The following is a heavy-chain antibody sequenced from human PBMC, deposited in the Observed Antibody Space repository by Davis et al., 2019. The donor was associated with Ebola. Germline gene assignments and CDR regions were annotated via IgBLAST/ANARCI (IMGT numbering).Heavy chain of an antibody. J-gene: IGHJ1*01. CDR1: GGSFSGYY. Sequence: GSLRLSCAVYGGSFSGYYWSWIRQPPGKGLEWIGSIYYSGSTYYNPSLKSRVTISVDTSKNQFSLKLSSVTAADTAVYYCARRGIAVAGTGYFQHWGQGTLVTVSS. CDR3: ARRGIAVAGTGYFQH. V-gene: IGHV4-34*01. CDR2: IYYSGST. D-gene: IGHD6-19*01.